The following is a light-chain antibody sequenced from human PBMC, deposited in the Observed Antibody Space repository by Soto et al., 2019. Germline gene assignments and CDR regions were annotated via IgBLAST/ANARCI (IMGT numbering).Light chain of an antibody. Sequence: EIVMTQSPATLSVSPGERATLSCRASQSVSSNLAWYQQKPGQAPRLLIYGASTRATGIPARFSGSGSGTEFTLTISSLQSEDSAVYYCQQYNNWPLWTF. J-gene: IGKJ1*01. CDR2: GAS. V-gene: IGKV3-15*01. CDR1: QSVSSN. CDR3: QQYNNWPLWT.